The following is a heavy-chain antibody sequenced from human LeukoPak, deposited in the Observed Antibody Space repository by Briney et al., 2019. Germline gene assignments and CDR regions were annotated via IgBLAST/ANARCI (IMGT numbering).Heavy chain of an antibody. CDR3: ARGGFYCGGDCYVDY. V-gene: IGHV4-34*01. Sequence: PSETLSLTCAVYGGSFSRYYWSWIRQPPGKGLEWIGELNHSGSTNYNPSLKSRVTISVDTSKNQFSLKLSSVTAADTAVYYCARGGFYCGGDCYVDYWGQGTLVTVSS. CDR1: GGSFSRYY. CDR2: LNHSGST. D-gene: IGHD2-21*02. J-gene: IGHJ4*02.